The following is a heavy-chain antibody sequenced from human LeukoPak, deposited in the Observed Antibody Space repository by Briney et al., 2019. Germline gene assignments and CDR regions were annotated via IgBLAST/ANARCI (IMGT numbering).Heavy chain of an antibody. CDR3: ARDTPMGDFYFDY. CDR2: ISSSSSYI. J-gene: IGHJ4*02. Sequence: PGGSLRLSCAASGFTFSSYTMNWVRQAPGKGLEWVSSISSSSSYIYYADSVKGRFTISRDNAKNSLYLQMNSLRAEDTAVYYCARDTPMGDFYFDYWGQGTLVTVSS. D-gene: IGHD5-18*01. CDR1: GFTFSSYT. V-gene: IGHV3-21*01.